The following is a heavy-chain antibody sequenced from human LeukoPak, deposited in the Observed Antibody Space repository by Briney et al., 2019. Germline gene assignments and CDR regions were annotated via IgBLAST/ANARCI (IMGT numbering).Heavy chain of an antibody. CDR3: ASAAGPFDH. Sequence: GGSLRLSCAASGLAFSTYGMHWVRQAPGKGLEWVAVIWSDGSNKYYAGSVKGRFTISRDNSKNTLYLQMSSLRAEDTAVYYCASAAGPFDHWGQGTLVTVSS. CDR2: IWSDGSNK. D-gene: IGHD6-13*01. CDR1: GLAFSTYG. V-gene: IGHV3-33*01. J-gene: IGHJ4*02.